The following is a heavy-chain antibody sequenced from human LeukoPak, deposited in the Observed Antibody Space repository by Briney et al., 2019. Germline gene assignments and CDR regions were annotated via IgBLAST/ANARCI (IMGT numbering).Heavy chain of an antibody. CDR2: ISSSSSYI. CDR1: GFTFSSYS. CDR3: ARGSLVYPRSYYFDY. D-gene: IGHD6-6*01. J-gene: IGHJ4*02. Sequence: GGSLRLSCAASGFTFSSYSMNWVHQAPGKGLEWVSSISSSSSYIYYADSVKGRFTISRDNAKNSLYLQMNSLRAEDTAVYYCARGSLVYPRSYYFDYWGQGTLVTVSS. V-gene: IGHV3-21*01.